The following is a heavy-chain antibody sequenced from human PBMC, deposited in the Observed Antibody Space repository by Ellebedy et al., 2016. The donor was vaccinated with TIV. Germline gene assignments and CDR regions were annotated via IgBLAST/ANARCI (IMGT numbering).Heavy chain of an antibody. CDR2: ISVDGRAV. CDR3: VRGWYSSGHCDVFAM. Sequence: GESLKISCVGFGFTFSDSVMHWVRQDPGKGLDWVAGISVDGRAVHYPDSVKGRFTISRDNAQNTVYLQMNSLRLEDTAVCYCVRGWYSSGHCDVFAMWGQGTIVTVSS. J-gene: IGHJ3*02. D-gene: IGHD6-19*01. CDR1: GFTFSDSV. V-gene: IGHV3-30*03.